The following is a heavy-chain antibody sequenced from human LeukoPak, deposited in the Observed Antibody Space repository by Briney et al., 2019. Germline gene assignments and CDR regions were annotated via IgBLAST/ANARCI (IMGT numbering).Heavy chain of an antibody. V-gene: IGHV3-66*01. J-gene: IGHJ2*01. CDR2: IYSGGST. D-gene: IGHD5-24*01. CDR3: ARGGDGYSWYFDL. Sequence: PGGSLRLSCAASGFSVSSNYMSWVRQAPGKGLEWVSVIYSGGSTYYADSVKGRFTISRDNSKNTLYLQMNSLRAEDTAVYYCARGGDGYSWYFDLWGRGTLVTVSS. CDR1: GFSVSSNY.